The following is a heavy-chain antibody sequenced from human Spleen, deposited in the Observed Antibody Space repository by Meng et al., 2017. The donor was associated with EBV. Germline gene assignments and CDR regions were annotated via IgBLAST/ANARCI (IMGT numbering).Heavy chain of an antibody. CDR1: GFSFSNYG. D-gene: IGHD5-24*01. CDR2: ISYDGSDK. Sequence: QGQLVESWGGVVQPGRSLRLSCAASGFSFSNYGMHWLRQAPGKGLEWVALISYDGSDKYYADSVKGRFTISRDNSKNTLNLQMNSLRAQDTAVYYCAKGRDGYHLDYWGQGTLVTVSS. V-gene: IGHV3-30*18. CDR3: AKGRDGYHLDY. J-gene: IGHJ4*02.